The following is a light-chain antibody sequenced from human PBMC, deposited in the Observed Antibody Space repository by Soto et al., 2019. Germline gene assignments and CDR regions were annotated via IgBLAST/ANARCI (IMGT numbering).Light chain of an antibody. CDR1: QNISRS. V-gene: IGKV3-20*01. CDR2: GAS. J-gene: IGKJ1*01. Sequence: EIVMTQSPVTLSVSPGERATLSCRASQNISRSLAWYQQKPGQAPRLLIYGASNRATGIPDRFSGSGSGTDFTLTISRLEPEDFAVYYCQQYGSSGTFGQGTKVDI. CDR3: QQYGSSGT.